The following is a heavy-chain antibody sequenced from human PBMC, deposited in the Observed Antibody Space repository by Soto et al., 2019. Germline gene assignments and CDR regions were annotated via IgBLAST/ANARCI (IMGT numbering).Heavy chain of an antibody. D-gene: IGHD3-10*01. CDR3: ARGVTMVRGVIHTPYFDY. CDR2: IYYSGTT. Sequence: QVQLQESGPGLVKPSQTLSLTCTVSGGSISSGGYYWSWIRQHPGKGLEWIGYIYYSGTTYYNPSLKSRVTISVDTSKNQFSLKLSSVTAADTAVYYCARGVTMVRGVIHTPYFDYWGQGTLVTVSS. V-gene: IGHV4-31*03. J-gene: IGHJ4*02. CDR1: GGSISSGGYY.